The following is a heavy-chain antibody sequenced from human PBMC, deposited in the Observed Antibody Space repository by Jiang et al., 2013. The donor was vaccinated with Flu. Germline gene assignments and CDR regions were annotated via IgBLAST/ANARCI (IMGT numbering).Heavy chain of an antibody. D-gene: IGHD1-7*01. CDR2: MNPNSGNT. CDR3: VRGPTGTTDY. V-gene: IGHV1-8*01. J-gene: IGHJ4*02. CDR1: GYTFTSYD. Sequence: VQLLESGAEVKNPGASVKVSCKASGYTFTSYDINWVRQATGQGLEWMGWMNPNSGNTRYTQKFQGRVTMTRDTSISTAYMELSSLRSEDTAVYYCVRGPTGTTDYWGQGTLVTVSS.